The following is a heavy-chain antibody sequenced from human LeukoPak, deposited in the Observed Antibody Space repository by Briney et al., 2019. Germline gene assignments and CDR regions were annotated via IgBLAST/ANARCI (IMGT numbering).Heavy chain of an antibody. D-gene: IGHD3-16*01. J-gene: IGHJ4*02. V-gene: IGHV3-74*01. CDR2: INSDGSTT. CDR3: ARDGGFDSRRYYFDF. CDR1: GFTFSGYW. Sequence: GGSLRLSCAASGFTFSGYWMHWVRQVPGKGLVWVSRINSDGSTTTYADSVKGRFTISRDNAKNTLYLQMKSLRADDTAVYYCARDGGFDSRRYYFDFWGQGTLVTVSS.